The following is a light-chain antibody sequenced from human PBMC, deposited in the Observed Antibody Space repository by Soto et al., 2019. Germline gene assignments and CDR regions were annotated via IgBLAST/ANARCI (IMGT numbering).Light chain of an antibody. Sequence: QSVLTQPPSASGSPGQSVTISCTGTSSDVGAYIFVSWYQQHPGKAPKLMVYDVNRRPPGVPDRFFGSKSGNTASLTVSGLQAEDEADYYCVSFAGGTYVFGNGTKVTV. V-gene: IGLV2-8*01. CDR2: DVN. CDR3: VSFAGGTYV. J-gene: IGLJ1*01. CDR1: SSDVGAYIF.